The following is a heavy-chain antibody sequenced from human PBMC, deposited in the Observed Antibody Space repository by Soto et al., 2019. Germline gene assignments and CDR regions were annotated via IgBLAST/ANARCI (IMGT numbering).Heavy chain of an antibody. CDR3: AKVSLGATTITDFYYYGMDV. CDR2: ITGSGENT. V-gene: IGHV3-23*01. J-gene: IGHJ6*02. D-gene: IGHD1-26*01. Sequence: PGGSLRLSCAASGFTFDNYAMKWVRQAPGKGLEWVSGITGSGENTYYADSVKGRFTISRDNSKNTLYVQLNSLRVEDTAIYYCAKVSLGATTITDFYYYGMDVWGQGTMVTVSS. CDR1: GFTFDNYA.